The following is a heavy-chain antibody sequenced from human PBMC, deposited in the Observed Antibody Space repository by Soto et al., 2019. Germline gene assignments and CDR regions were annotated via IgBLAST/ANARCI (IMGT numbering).Heavy chain of an antibody. CDR2: IYYSGST. D-gene: IGHD2-8*02. J-gene: IGHJ6*02. CDR3: ARDIVLTGGMDV. CDR1: GGSISSGDYY. Sequence: SETLSLTCTVSGGSISSGDYYWSWIRQPPGKGLEWIGYIYYSGSTYYNPSLKSRVTISVDTSKNQFSLKLSSVTAADTAVYYCARDIVLTGGMDVWGQGTTVTVSS. V-gene: IGHV4-30-4*01.